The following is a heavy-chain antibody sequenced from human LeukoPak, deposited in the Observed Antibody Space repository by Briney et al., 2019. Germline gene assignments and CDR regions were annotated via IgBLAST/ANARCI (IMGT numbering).Heavy chain of an antibody. D-gene: IGHD6-13*01. CDR2: ISWNSGSI. CDR3: AKDIRAIAAAGTAFDY. Sequence: PGRSLRLSCAASGFTFDDYAMHWVRHAPGKGLEWVSGISWNSGSIGYADSVKGRFTISRDNAKNSLYLQMNSLRAEDTALYYCAKDIRAIAAAGTAFDYWGQGTLVTVSS. CDR1: GFTFDDYA. V-gene: IGHV3-9*01. J-gene: IGHJ4*02.